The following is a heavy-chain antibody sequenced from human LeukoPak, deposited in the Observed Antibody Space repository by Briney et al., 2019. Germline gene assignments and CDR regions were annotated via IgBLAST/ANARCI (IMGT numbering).Heavy chain of an antibody. J-gene: IGHJ4*02. CDR3: ARRDDYDILTGYIFDY. V-gene: IGHV5-51*01. CDR2: IYPGDSDT. D-gene: IGHD3-9*01. CDR1: GYSFSNYW. Sequence: GESLKISCKGSGYSFSNYWIGWVRQMPGKGLEWMGIIYPGDSDTRYSPSFQGQVTISADKSISTAYLQWSSLKASDTAMYYCARRDDYDILTGYIFDYWGQGTLVTVSS.